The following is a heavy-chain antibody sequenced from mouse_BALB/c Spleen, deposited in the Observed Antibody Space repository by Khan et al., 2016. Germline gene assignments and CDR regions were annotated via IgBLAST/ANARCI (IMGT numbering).Heavy chain of an antibody. CDR1: GYSITSDYA. CDR2: ISYSGST. CDR3: ARSYDYDGYFDY. J-gene: IGHJ2*01. V-gene: IGHV3-2*02. D-gene: IGHD2-4*01. Sequence: EVQLQESGPGLVKPSQSLSLTCTVTGYSITSDYAWNWIRQFPGNKLEWMGYISYSGSTSYNPSLKSRISNTRDTSKNQFFLQLNSVTTEDTATYYCARSYDYDGYFDYWGQGTTLTVSS.